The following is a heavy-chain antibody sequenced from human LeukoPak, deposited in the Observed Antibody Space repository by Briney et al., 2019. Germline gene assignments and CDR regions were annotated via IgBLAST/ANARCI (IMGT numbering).Heavy chain of an antibody. CDR3: AKDGAYSYGYGYIDY. D-gene: IGHD5-18*01. CDR1: GFTFSSYA. Sequence: GGSLRLSCAASGFTFSSYAMSWVRQAPGKGLEWASAISGGGGSTYYADSVKGRFTISRDNSKNTLYLQMNSLRAEDTAVYYCAKDGAYSYGYGYIDYWGQGTLVTVSS. J-gene: IGHJ4*02. CDR2: ISGGGGST. V-gene: IGHV3-23*01.